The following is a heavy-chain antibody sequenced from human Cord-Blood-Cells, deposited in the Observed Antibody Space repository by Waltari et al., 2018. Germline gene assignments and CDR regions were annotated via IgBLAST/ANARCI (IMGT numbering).Heavy chain of an antibody. D-gene: IGHD3-22*01. CDR2: IYYSGST. Sequence: QLQLQESGPGLVKPSETLSLTCTVSGGPISSSSYYWGWIRQPPGKGLEWIGSIYYSGSTYYNPSLKSRVTISVDTSKNQFSLKLSSVTAADTAVYYCARQYYDSSGYYPFDYWGQGTLVTVSS. J-gene: IGHJ4*02. V-gene: IGHV4-39*01. CDR3: ARQYYDSSGYYPFDY. CDR1: GGPISSSSYY.